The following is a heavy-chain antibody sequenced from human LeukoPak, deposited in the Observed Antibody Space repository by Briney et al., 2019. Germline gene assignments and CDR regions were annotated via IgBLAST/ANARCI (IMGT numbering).Heavy chain of an antibody. V-gene: IGHV3-7*01. CDR2: IKQDGTEK. J-gene: IGHJ4*02. CDR3: AKVAHYYYGSESYYFFEH. Sequence: GGSLRLSCGASGFTFDDYGMSWVRQPPGKGLEWVANIKQDGTEKYYVDSVKGRFTISRDNAKNSLYLQMNSLRVEDTAIYYCAKVAHYYYGSESYYFFEHWGQGTPVTASS. CDR1: GFTFDDYG. D-gene: IGHD3-10*01.